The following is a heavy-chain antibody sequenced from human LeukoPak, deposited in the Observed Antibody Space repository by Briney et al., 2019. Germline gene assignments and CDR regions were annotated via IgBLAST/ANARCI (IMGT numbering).Heavy chain of an antibody. CDR2: INPIGGST. D-gene: IGHD6-19*01. CDR1: GYTFTSYY. CDR3: ARGGSLAAAPHLYYFDY. J-gene: IGHJ4*02. Sequence: ASVKVSCKASGYTFTSYYLPWVRQAPGQGLEWMGIINPIGGSTTYAQKFQGRVTMTRDTSTSTVYMEPSSLRSEDTAVYYCARGGSLAAAPHLYYFDYWGQGSLVTVSS. V-gene: IGHV1-46*01.